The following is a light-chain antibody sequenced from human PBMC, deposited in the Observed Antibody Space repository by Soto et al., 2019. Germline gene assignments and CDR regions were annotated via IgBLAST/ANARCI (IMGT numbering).Light chain of an antibody. V-gene: IGLV2-14*03. CDR1: ASDVGAYNY. Sequence: QAVVTQPASVSGSPGQSITISCTGTASDVGAYNYVSWYQQHPGKAPKPIIFDVTNRPSGVSIRFSGSKSGNTASLTISGLQAEDEADYYCTSYSSTSTLGLFGGGTKLTVL. CDR3: TSYSSTSTLGL. CDR2: DVT. J-gene: IGLJ2*01.